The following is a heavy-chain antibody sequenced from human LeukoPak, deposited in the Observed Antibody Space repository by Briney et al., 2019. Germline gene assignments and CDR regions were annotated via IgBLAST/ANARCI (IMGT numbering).Heavy chain of an antibody. CDR3: ARATEAHSWRTRYYDYYMDV. CDR2: IYYSGST. J-gene: IGHJ6*03. Sequence: PSETLSLTCTVSGGSISSYYWSWIRQPPGKGLEWIGYIYYSGSTNYNPSLKSRVTISVDTSKNQFSLKLSSVTAADTAVYYCARATEAHSWRTRYYDYYMDVWGKGTTVTVSS. V-gene: IGHV4-59*01. CDR1: GGSISSYY. D-gene: IGHD6-13*01.